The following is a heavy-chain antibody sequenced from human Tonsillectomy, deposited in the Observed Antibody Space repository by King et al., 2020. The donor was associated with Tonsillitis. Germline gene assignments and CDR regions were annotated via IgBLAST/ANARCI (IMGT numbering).Heavy chain of an antibody. D-gene: IGHD2-21*02. CDR3: SRGPCGDDSGASLGDGY. CDR1: GGTFSSYA. J-gene: IGHJ4*02. Sequence: VQLVESGAEVKKPGSSVKVSCKASGGTFSSYAISWVRQAPGQGLEWMGGIIPIFGTANYAQKFQGRVTITADESTSTAYMELSSLRSEDTAVYYCSRGPCGDDSGASLGDGYWGQGTLVTVSS. CDR2: IIPIFGTA. V-gene: IGHV1-69*01.